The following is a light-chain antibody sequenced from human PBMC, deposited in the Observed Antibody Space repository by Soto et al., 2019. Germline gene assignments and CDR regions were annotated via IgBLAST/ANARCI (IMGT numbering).Light chain of an antibody. CDR3: EQYNSYQWT. Sequence: DIQMTQSPSTLSASVGARVTITCRASQSISSWLAWYQQKPGKAPKLLIYDASSLENGVPSMFSGSGSGTEFTLTIRSLRPDDFATYYCEQYNSYQWTFGEGTKVEIK. CDR2: DAS. CDR1: QSISSW. V-gene: IGKV1-5*01. J-gene: IGKJ1*01.